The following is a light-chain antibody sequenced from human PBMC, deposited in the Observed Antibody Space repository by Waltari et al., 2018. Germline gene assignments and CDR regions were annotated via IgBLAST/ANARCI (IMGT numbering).Light chain of an antibody. Sequence: DIQMNQSTSSVSASVGDRVSHTCRASQDVARWLAWYQQKPGKAPNLLIYAASSLHSGVPSRVSGSGSGTDFTLTISSLQPDDFATYYCQQANSFPPTFGPGTTVDIK. CDR2: AAS. V-gene: IGKV1D-12*01. J-gene: IGKJ3*01. CDR1: QDVARW. CDR3: QQANSFPPT.